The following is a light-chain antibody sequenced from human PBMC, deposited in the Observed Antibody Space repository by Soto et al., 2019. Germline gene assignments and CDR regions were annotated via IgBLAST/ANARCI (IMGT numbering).Light chain of an antibody. V-gene: IGKV1-5*01. CDR2: DAS. CDR3: QQYRT. J-gene: IGKJ1*01. Sequence: DIQLTQSPSTLSASVGDRVTITCRASQSLNAWLAWYQQKPGRAPRLLIYDASTLESGVPSRFSGSVSETEFSLTISSLQPDDFATYFCQQYRTFGQGTKVDIK. CDR1: QSLNAW.